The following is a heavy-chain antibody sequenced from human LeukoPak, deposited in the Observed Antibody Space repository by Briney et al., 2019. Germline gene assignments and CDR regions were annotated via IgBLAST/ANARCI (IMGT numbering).Heavy chain of an antibody. CDR1: GGSSSNYN. CDR3: ARHGGGYSFDY. CDR2: IYNSVCS. V-gene: IGHV4-59*08. D-gene: IGHD4-23*01. Sequence: LETPSHTSSVSGGSSSNYNWCCSRQRPREGREWSCYIYNSVCSKSSPSIKSRVTISVEMSKNISSLKLMCMTAADTAIYYCARHGGGYSFDYWGQGNLVTVSS. J-gene: IGHJ4*02.